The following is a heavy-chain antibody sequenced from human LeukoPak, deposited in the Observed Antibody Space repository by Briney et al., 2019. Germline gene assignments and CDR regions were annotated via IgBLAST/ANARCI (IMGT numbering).Heavy chain of an antibody. CDR3: AKDSRMFYDSSGYLVY. V-gene: IGHV3-23*01. Sequence: GRSLRPSCAASGFTFSSYVMTWVRQAPGKGLEWVSVISGSGGTTYYADSVKGRFTISRDNSKNTLYLQMNSLRAEDTAVYYCAKDSRMFYDSSGYLVYWGQGTLVTVSS. CDR2: ISGSGGTT. D-gene: IGHD3-22*01. J-gene: IGHJ4*02. CDR1: GFTFSSYV.